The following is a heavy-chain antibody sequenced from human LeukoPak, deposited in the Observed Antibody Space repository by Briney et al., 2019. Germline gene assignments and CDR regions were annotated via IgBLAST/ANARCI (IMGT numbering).Heavy chain of an antibody. Sequence: GGSLRLSCAASGFTFSDYYMSWIRQTPGKGLEWVSYISGGGNTIYYADSVKGRFTISRDNARKSLYLQMNSLRAEDTAVYYCARGVENHFDYWGQGTLVTVSS. CDR3: ARGVENHFDY. CDR2: ISGGGNTI. J-gene: IGHJ4*02. D-gene: IGHD2/OR15-2a*01. V-gene: IGHV3-11*04. CDR1: GFTFSDYY.